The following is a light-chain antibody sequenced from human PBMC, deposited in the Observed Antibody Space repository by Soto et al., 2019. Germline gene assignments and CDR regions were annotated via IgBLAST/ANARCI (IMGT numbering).Light chain of an antibody. CDR2: DAS. CDR3: QQRYNWPPLT. J-gene: IGKJ4*01. Sequence: EIVLTQSPATLSLSPGERATLSCRASQSVSTYLAWYQLRPGPAPRLLIYDASNRATGIPARFSGSGSGTDFTLTISSLEPEDVAVYYCQQRYNWPPLTFGGGTRVEIK. CDR1: QSVSTY. V-gene: IGKV3-11*01.